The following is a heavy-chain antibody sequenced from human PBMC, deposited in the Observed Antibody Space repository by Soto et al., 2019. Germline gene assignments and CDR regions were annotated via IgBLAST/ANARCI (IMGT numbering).Heavy chain of an antibody. J-gene: IGHJ4*02. Sequence: EVHLLESGGGLVQPGGSLRLSCAASGFTFSTYAMAWIRQAPGKGLEWVSGISNNGGRTYYAASVKGRFTISRDNSKNTLYLQMNSLSPEDTAIYYCAKDHHTTIPVASEFWGQATLVTVSS. D-gene: IGHD6-19*01. CDR1: GFTFSTYA. CDR2: ISNNGGRT. V-gene: IGHV3-23*01. CDR3: AKDHHTTIPVASEF.